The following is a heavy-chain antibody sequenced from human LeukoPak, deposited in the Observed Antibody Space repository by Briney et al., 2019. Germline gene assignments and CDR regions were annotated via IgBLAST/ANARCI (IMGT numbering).Heavy chain of an antibody. CDR2: VSGDGGRT. D-gene: IGHD6-19*01. V-gene: IGHV3-23*01. J-gene: IGHJ6*02. CDR3: ANQPGLYNNGWSTTYHFFGLGV. CDR1: GGSISSSSYY. Sequence: PSETLSLTCTVSGGSISSSSYYWGWIRQAPGKGLEWVSAVSGDGGRTYYAASVRGRFTISRDNSKDTLYLAMNSLRAGDTAIYYCANQPGLYNNGWSTTYHFFGLGVWGQGTTVTVSS.